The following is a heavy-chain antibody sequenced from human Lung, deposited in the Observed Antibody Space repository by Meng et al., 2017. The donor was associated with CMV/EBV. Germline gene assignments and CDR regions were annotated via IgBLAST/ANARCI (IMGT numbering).Heavy chain of an antibody. V-gene: IGHV3-7*01. CDR2: IKQDGSER. CDR1: GFTFTRYW. Sequence: GGSLRLXCAASGFTFTRYWMSWVRQAPGKGLEWVANIKQDGSERHYADSVKGRITISRDNAKNSLYLQTDSLRVEDTAIYYCARIGYSSSSFDYWGQG. CDR3: ARIGYSSSSFDY. D-gene: IGHD6-13*01. J-gene: IGHJ4*02.